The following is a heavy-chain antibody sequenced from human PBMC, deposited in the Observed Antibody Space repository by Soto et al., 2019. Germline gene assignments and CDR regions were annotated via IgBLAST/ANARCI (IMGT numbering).Heavy chain of an antibody. CDR3: ARTYGDYGKDDAFDI. D-gene: IGHD4-17*01. Sequence: SETLSLTCTVSGGSISSGGYYWSWIRQHPGKGLEWIGYIYYSGSTDYNPSLKSRVTISVDTSKNQFSLNLSSVTAADTAVYYCARTYGDYGKDDAFDIWGQGTMVTVSS. CDR2: IYYSGST. CDR1: GGSISSGGYY. V-gene: IGHV4-39*01. J-gene: IGHJ3*02.